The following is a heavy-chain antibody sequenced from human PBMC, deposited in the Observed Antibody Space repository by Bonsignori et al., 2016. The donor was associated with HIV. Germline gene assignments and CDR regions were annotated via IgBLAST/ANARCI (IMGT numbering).Heavy chain of an antibody. V-gene: IGHV4-4*07. D-gene: IGHD6-19*01. CDR3: ARGKYSSGWWYYFDY. J-gene: IGHJ4*02. Sequence: WIRQPPGKGLEWIGRIYTSGSTNYNPSLKSRVTMSVDTSKNQFSLKLSSVTAADTAVYYCARGKYSSGWWYYFDYWGQGTLVTVSS. CDR2: IYTSGST.